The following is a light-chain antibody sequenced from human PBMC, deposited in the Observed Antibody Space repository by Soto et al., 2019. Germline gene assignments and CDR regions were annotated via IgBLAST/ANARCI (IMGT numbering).Light chain of an antibody. V-gene: IGLV2-11*01. Sequence: QSVLTQPRSVSGSLGQSVTISCAGTRSDVGGYNYVSWYQQPPGTAPKLMIYEVSKRPSGVPDRFSGSKSGNTASLTISGLQAEDEGDYYCCSYAGRYTWVFGPGTKVTVL. J-gene: IGLJ1*01. CDR2: EVS. CDR1: RSDVGGYNY. CDR3: CSYAGRYTWV.